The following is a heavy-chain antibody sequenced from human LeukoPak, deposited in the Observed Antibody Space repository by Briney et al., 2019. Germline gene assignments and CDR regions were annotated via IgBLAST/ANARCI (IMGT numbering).Heavy chain of an antibody. Sequence: PGGSLRLSCTASGVTFSTDEMNWVRQAPGKGLEWLSYVDSSGSTVYYADSEMGRFAISRDNAKNSLYLQMNSLRAEDTAVYYCARETRGDGDAFDIWGQGTMVTVSS. D-gene: IGHD2-21*02. CDR3: ARETRGDGDAFDI. CDR2: VDSSGSTV. J-gene: IGHJ3*02. V-gene: IGHV3-48*03. CDR1: GVTFSTDE.